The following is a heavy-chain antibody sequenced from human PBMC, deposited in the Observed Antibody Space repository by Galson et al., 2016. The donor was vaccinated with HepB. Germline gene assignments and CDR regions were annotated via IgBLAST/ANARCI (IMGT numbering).Heavy chain of an antibody. V-gene: IGHV4-34*01. J-gene: IGHJ4*02. CDR1: DGSISNNF. D-gene: IGHD2-15*01. CDR2: ISHSGST. Sequence: SETLSLTCAVYDGSISNNFWPWVRQTPGKGLEWIGEISHSGSTNYNPSLKSRLTMSVDTSNNQFSLKLSSLTAADTAVSYCARDLGSGGIYYQAFESWGQGTLVTVSS. CDR3: ARDLGSGGIYYQAFES.